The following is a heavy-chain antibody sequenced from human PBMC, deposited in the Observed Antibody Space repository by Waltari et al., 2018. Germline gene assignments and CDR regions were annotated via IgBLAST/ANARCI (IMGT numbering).Heavy chain of an antibody. V-gene: IGHV1-2*06. D-gene: IGHD1-20*01. J-gene: IGHJ5*02. CDR1: GYTFTGYY. CDR2: INPNMGGT. CDR3: ARVGITGTKLTRFDP. Sequence: QVQLVQSGAEVKKPGASVKVSCKASGYTFTGYYMHWVRQAPGQGLEWMGRINPNMGGTNYAQKFQGRVTMTRDTSISTAYMELSRLRSDDTAVYYCARVGITGTKLTRFDPWGQGTLVTVSS.